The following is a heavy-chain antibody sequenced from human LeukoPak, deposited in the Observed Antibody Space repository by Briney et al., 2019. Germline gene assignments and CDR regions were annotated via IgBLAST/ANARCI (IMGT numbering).Heavy chain of an antibody. CDR2: IRYDGSNK. CDR3: AKADCSSTSCWIIRRRVERGIQH. CDR1: GFTFSSYG. Sequence: GGSLRLSCAASGFTFSSYGMHWVRQAPGKGLEWVAFIRYDGSNKYYADSVKGRFTISRDNSKNTLYLQMNSLRAEDTAVYYCAKADCSSTSCWIIRRRVERGIQHWGQGTLVTVSS. D-gene: IGHD2-2*01. J-gene: IGHJ1*01. V-gene: IGHV3-30*02.